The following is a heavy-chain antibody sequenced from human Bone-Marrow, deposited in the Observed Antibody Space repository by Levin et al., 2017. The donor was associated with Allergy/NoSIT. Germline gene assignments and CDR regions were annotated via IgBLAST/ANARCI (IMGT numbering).Heavy chain of an antibody. CDR3: ARVVAATDNWFDP. Sequence: GGSLRLSCAASGFTFSSYWMHWVRQAPGKGLVWVSRINSDGSSTSYADSVKGRFTISRDNAKNTLYLQMNSLRAEDTAVYYCARVVAATDNWFDPWGQGILVTVSS. CDR2: INSDGSST. V-gene: IGHV3-74*01. CDR1: GFTFSSYW. J-gene: IGHJ5*02. D-gene: IGHD2-15*01.